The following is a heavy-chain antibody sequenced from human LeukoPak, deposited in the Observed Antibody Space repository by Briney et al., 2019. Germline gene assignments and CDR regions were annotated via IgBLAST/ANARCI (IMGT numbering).Heavy chain of an antibody. CDR1: GFTFSGYA. CDR2: MSGSGDST. D-gene: IGHD6-19*01. J-gene: IGHJ6*02. V-gene: IGHV3-23*01. CDR3: AKGKVAGLRYYYYGMDV. Sequence: GGSLRLSCAASGFTFSGYAMTWVRQAPGKGLEWVSAMSGSGDSTHYADSVKGRFTMSRDNSKNTLYLQMNSLRAEDTAVYYCAKGKVAGLRYYYYGMDVWGQGTTVTVSS.